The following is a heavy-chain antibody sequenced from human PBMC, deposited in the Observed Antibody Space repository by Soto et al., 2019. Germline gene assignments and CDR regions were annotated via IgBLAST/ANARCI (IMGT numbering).Heavy chain of an antibody. Sequence: QVQLVESGGGLVKPGGSLRLSCAASGFTFSDYYMRWIRQDPGKGLEWVSYISSSGSTIYYADSVKGRFTISSDNAKNSRYLQMNSLRAEDTAVYYCARMPDSSSWSDYWGQGTLVTVSS. V-gene: IGHV3-11*01. CDR3: ARMPDSSSWSDY. D-gene: IGHD6-13*01. CDR1: GFTFSDYY. J-gene: IGHJ4*02. CDR2: ISSSGSTI.